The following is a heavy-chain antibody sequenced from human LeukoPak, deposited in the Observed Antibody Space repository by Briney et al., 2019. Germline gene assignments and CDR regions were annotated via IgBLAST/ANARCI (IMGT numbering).Heavy chain of an antibody. V-gene: IGHV4-4*07. D-gene: IGHD3-10*01. Sequence: SETLSLTCTVSGGSISGYYWSWIRQPAGKGLEWIGRLYASGDTNYASGTTHSNASLKSRLTMSLDTSKNKLSLRLSSVTASDTAVYYCARTGEYSGSGPSWAFDIWGQGTMVTVSS. CDR3: ARTGEYSGSGPSWAFDI. CDR1: GGSISGYY. J-gene: IGHJ3*02. CDR2: LYASGDTNYASGTT.